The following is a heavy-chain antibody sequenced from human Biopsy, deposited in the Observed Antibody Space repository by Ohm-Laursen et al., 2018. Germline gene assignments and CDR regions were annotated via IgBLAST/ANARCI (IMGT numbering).Heavy chain of an antibody. CDR2: MHNSGST. Sequence: SETLSLTCAVYGGSFTGYYWSWIRQPPGKGLEWIGSMHNSGSTYYNPSLKSRVTISIDASKNQFSLKLTSVTAADTTVYYCVRHALRLGPKKNWFDTWGQGTLVTVSS. V-gene: IGHV4-34*01. J-gene: IGHJ5*02. CDR1: GGSFTGYY. CDR3: VRHALRLGPKKNWFDT. D-gene: IGHD3-16*01.